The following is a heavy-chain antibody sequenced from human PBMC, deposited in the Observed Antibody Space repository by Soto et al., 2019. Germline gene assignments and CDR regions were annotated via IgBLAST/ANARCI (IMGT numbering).Heavy chain of an antibody. Sequence: EVQLLESGGGLVQPGGSLRLSCAASGFTFSSYAMSWVRQALGKGLEWVSAISGSGGSTYYADSVKGRFTISRDNSKNTLYLQMNSLRAEDTAVYYCAKDLESDSYGSVFFDYWGQGTLVTVSS. CDR2: ISGSGGST. CDR3: AKDLESDSYGSVFFDY. D-gene: IGHD3-10*01. V-gene: IGHV3-23*01. J-gene: IGHJ4*02. CDR1: GFTFSSYA.